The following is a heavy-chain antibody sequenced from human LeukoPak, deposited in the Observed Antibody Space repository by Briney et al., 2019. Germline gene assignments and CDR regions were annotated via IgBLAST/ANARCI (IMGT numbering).Heavy chain of an antibody. CDR1: GYTFDDYT. Sequence: GGSLRVSCADSGYTFDDYTMHWVRQAPGKGLEWVAFIRYDGSNKYYADSVKGRFTISRDNSKNTLYLQMNSLRAEDTAVYYCANETHSGSYLGYWGQGTLVTVSS. CDR3: ANETHSGSYLGY. D-gene: IGHD1-26*01. J-gene: IGHJ4*02. CDR2: IRYDGSNK. V-gene: IGHV3-30*02.